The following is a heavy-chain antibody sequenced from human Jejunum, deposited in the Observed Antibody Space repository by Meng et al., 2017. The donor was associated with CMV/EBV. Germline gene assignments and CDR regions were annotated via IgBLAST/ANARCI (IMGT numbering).Heavy chain of an antibody. CDR3: ARDMYYVSSGFFGREDY. J-gene: IGHJ4*02. V-gene: IGHV3-7*01. Sequence: SIYGMHWVRQAPGKGLEWVANIKNDGSEKYYVNSVKGRFTISRDNAKNSLYLQMNSLRAEDTAVYYCARDMYYVSSGFFGREDYWGQGTLVTVSS. D-gene: IGHD3-22*01. CDR1: SIYG. CDR2: IKNDGSEK.